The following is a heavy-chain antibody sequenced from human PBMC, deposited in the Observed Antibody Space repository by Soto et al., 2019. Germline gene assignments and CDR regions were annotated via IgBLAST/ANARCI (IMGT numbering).Heavy chain of an antibody. Sequence: SETLSLTCTVSGCSMSSYYWSWIRQPPGKGLEWIGYIYYSGSTIYNPSRKSRVTISVDTSKNQFSLKLSSVTAADTAVYYCARYGSGSSVWFDPWGQGTLVTVSS. CDR2: IYYSGST. CDR3: ARYGSGSSVWFDP. V-gene: IGHV4-59*01. D-gene: IGHD3-10*01. J-gene: IGHJ5*02. CDR1: GCSMSSYY.